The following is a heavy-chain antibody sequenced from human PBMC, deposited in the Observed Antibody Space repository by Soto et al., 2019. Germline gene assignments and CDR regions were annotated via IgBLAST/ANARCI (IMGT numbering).Heavy chain of an antibody. D-gene: IGHD1-1*01. J-gene: IGHJ4*02. V-gene: IGHV3-33*01. CDR2: IWSDGNNK. Sequence: QVQLVESGGAVVQPGESLRLSFAASGFMFSNHGMHWVGQAPGKGLEWVAVIWSDGNNKYYADSVKGRFTISRDNSKNTVYLQMNSLRAEDTAVYYCVRGDNWNDEASDYWGQGTLVTVSS. CDR3: VRGDNWNDEASDY. CDR1: GFMFSNHG.